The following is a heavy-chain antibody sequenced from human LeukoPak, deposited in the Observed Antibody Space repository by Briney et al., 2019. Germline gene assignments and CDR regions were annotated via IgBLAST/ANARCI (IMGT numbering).Heavy chain of an antibody. Sequence: SETLSLTCTVSGGSISSYYWSWIRQPPGKGLEWIGYIYYSGSTYYNPSLKSRVTISVDTSKNQFSLKLSSVTAADTAVYYCASYGGNTHDAFDIWGQGTMVTVSS. V-gene: IGHV4-59*06. CDR1: GGSISSYY. J-gene: IGHJ3*02. D-gene: IGHD4-23*01. CDR3: ASYGGNTHDAFDI. CDR2: IYYSGST.